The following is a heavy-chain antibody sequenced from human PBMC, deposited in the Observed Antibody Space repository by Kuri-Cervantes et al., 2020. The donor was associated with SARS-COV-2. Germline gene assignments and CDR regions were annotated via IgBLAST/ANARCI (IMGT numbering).Heavy chain of an antibody. CDR2: IYYSGST. CDR1: GGSICSHY. D-gene: IGHD2-2*02. V-gene: IGHV4-59*08. J-gene: IGHJ5*02. Sequence: ESLRLSCTVCGGSICSHYWSWIRQPPGKGLEWIGYIYYSGSTNYNPSLKSRVTISVDTSKNQFSLKLSSVTAADTAVYYCARSGNIVVVPAAIRVNWFDPWGQGTLVTVSS. CDR3: ARSGNIVVVPAAIRVNWFDP.